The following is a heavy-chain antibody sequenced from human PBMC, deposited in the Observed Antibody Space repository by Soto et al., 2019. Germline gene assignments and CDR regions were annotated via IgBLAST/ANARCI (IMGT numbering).Heavy chain of an antibody. CDR3: TRYGGPTQPHYLDH. CDR1: GFTYDSYA. J-gene: IGHJ4*02. Sequence: GGSLRLSCAASGFTYDSYAMSWVRQAPGKGLEWVSGINSGGTVAHYADSVKGRFAISRDNSKYTLYLQMTNLRVEDTAVYHCTRYGGPTQPHYLDHWGQGILVTVSS. V-gene: IGHV3-23*01. D-gene: IGHD4-17*01. CDR2: INSGGTVA.